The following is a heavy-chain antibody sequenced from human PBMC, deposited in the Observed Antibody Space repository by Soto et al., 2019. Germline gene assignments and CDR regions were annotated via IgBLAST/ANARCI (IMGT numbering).Heavy chain of an antibody. CDR3: ARDRGTPTYSSGWYRYYYGMDV. V-gene: IGHV1-18*04. J-gene: IGHJ6*02. D-gene: IGHD6-19*01. CDR1: GYTFTSYG. Sequence: QVQLVQSGAEVKKPGASVKVSCKASGYTFTSYGISWVRQAPGQGLEWMGWISAYNGNTNYAQKLQGRVTMTTDTSTSTAYMELRSLRSDDTAVYYCARDRGTPTYSSGWYRYYYGMDVWGQGTTVTVSS. CDR2: ISAYNGNT.